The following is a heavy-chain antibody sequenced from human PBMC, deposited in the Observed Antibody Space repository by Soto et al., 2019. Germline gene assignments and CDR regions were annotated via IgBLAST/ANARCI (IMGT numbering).Heavy chain of an antibody. V-gene: IGHV4-59*01. CDR1: GGSISSYY. J-gene: IGHJ4*02. CDR3: ARMGVVGATTFDY. CDR2: IYYSGST. Sequence: PETLSLTCTVSGGSISSYYWSWIRQPPGKGLEWIGYIYYSGSTNYNPSLKSRVTISVDTSKNQFSLKLSSVTAADTALYYCARMGVVGATTFDYWGQGTLVTVSS. D-gene: IGHD1-26*01.